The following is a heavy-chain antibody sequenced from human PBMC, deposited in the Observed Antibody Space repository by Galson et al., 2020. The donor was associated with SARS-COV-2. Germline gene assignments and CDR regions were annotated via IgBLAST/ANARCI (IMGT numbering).Heavy chain of an antibody. J-gene: IGHJ4*02. Sequence: PSETLSLTCAVSGGSISSGSYSWSWIRQPPGKGLEWIGYIYDSGNTYYNPSLKSRVTISVDRSKNQFSLKLNSVTAADTAVYYCARGQQTELLTPFDCGGQGTLVTVSS. D-gene: IGHD2-15*01. CDR2: IYDSGNT. CDR3: ARGQQTELLTPFDC. V-gene: IGHV4-30-2*01. CDR1: GGSISSGSYS.